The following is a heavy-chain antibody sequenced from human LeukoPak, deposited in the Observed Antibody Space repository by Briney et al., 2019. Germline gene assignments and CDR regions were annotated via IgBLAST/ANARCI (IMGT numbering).Heavy chain of an antibody. D-gene: IGHD2-15*01. CDR1: GFTFSSYA. Sequence: PGGSLRLSCAASGFTFSSYAMSWIRQAPGKGLEWVSAICGSGGSTYYADSVKGRFTISRENPKNTLYLQMNSLGAEDTAVYYSAPYCSGGSCYGVDYWSQATLVTVSS. CDR2: ICGSGGST. CDR3: APYCSGGSCYGVDY. V-gene: IGHV3-23*01. J-gene: IGHJ4*01.